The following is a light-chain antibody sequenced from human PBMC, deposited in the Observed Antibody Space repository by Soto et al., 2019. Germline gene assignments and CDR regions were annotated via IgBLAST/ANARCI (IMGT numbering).Light chain of an antibody. V-gene: IGKV1-12*01. Sequence: DIQMTQSPSSVSASVGDRVTITCRASQGISSWLAWYQQKPGKAPKLLIHSASTLQSGVPSRFSGRGSGTEFTLTISSLQPDDFATYYCQQLNSYPRTFGQGTKVDIK. J-gene: IGKJ1*01. CDR3: QQLNSYPRT. CDR2: SAS. CDR1: QGISSW.